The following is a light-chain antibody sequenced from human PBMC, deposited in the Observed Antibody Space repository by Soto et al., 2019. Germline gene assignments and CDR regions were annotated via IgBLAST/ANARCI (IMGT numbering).Light chain of an antibody. V-gene: IGKV3-20*01. Sequence: EIVLKQSPGTLSLSPGERATLSCRASQSVSSSYLAWYQQKPGQAPRLLIYGASSRATGIPDRFSGSGSGADFTLTISRLEPEDFAVDSCQQYGSSPVYTLGQGTKLEIK. CDR1: QSVSSSY. J-gene: IGKJ2*01. CDR2: GAS. CDR3: QQYGSSPVYT.